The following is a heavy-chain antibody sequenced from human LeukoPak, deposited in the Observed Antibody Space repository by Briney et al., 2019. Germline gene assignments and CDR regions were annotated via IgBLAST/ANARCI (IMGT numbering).Heavy chain of an antibody. CDR3: ARDYAGYNPWAGAFDI. CDR2: ISSSGSTI. Sequence: PGGSLRLSCAASGFTFSDYYMSWIRQAPGKGLGWVSYISSSGSTIYYADSVKGRFTISRDNAKNSLYLQMNSLRAEDTAVYYCARDYAGYNPWAGAFDIWGQGTMVTVSS. CDR1: GFTFSDYY. J-gene: IGHJ3*02. V-gene: IGHV3-11*01. D-gene: IGHD5-24*01.